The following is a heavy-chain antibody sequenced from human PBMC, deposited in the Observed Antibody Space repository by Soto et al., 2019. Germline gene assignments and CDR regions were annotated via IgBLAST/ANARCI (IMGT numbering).Heavy chain of an antibody. CDR2: INHSGSP. CDR1: GGSFSGYY. J-gene: IGHJ4*02. Sequence: SETLSLTCAVYGGSFSGYYWSWIRQPPGKGLEWIGEINHSGSPYYNPSLRSRVTISADTSKNQISLKLTSPTAADTAVYYCARGVGSSPPQYWGRGTLVTVSS. V-gene: IGHV4-34*01. D-gene: IGHD1-26*01. CDR3: ARGVGSSPPQY.